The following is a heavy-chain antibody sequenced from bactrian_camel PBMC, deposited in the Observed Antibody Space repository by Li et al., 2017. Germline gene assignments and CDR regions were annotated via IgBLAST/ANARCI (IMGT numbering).Heavy chain of an antibody. D-gene: IGHD1*01. V-gene: IGHV3S40*01. CDR2: IYTGGGST. CDR1: GFAIGSSH. J-gene: IGHJ4*01. Sequence: DVQLVESGGDLVQPGGSLRLSCTASGFAIGSSHMSWVRQAPGKGLEWVSSIYTGGGSTYYADSVKGRFTISRHNTENAVDLQMNSLKPDDTAVYYCAATGQMLSVAGCRTQGTQVTVS.